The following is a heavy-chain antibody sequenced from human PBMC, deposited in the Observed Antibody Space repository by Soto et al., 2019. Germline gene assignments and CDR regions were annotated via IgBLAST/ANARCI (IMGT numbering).Heavy chain of an antibody. D-gene: IGHD3-16*01. CDR3: TIMALGI. CDR2: ISVYNGNT. V-gene: IGHV1-18*04. Sequence: ASVKVSCKTSGYTFITYGISWVRQAPGQGLEWMGWISVYNGNTNYAQKFQGRVTMTTDTSTSTAYLELRSPRSDDTALYYCTIMALGIWGQGTLVTVSS. J-gene: IGHJ4*02. CDR1: GYTFITYG.